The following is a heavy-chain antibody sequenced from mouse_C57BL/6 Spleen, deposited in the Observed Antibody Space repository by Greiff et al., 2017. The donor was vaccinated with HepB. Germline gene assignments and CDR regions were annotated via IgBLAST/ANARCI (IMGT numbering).Heavy chain of an antibody. CDR2: IYPGDGDT. CDR3: AREDAFDY. Sequence: VQLQQSGPELVKPGASVKISCKASGYAFSSSWMNWVKQRPGKGLEWIGRIYPGDGDTNYNGKFKGKATLTADISSSTAYMQLSSLTSEDSAVYFCAREDAFDYWGQGTTLTVSS. CDR1: GYAFSSSW. V-gene: IGHV1-82*01. J-gene: IGHJ2*01.